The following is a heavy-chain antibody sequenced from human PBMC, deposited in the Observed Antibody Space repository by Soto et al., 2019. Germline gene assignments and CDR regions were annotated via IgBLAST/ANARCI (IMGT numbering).Heavy chain of an antibody. V-gene: IGHV3-49*03. CDR2: MKSKTYGGTT. CDR3: TRVPYYDSSGNYYYYGMDV. CDR1: GFTLGDNA. Sequence: GGSLRLSCTASGFTLGDNAMSWFRQAPGKGLEWVGFMKSKTYGGTTEYAASVKGRFTISRDDSKSIAYLQLNSLKTEDTAVYYCTRVPYYDSSGNYYYYGMDVWGQGTTVTVSS. J-gene: IGHJ6*02. D-gene: IGHD3-22*01.